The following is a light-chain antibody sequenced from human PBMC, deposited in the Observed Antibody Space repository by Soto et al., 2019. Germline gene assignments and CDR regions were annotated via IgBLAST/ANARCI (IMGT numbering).Light chain of an antibody. CDR1: QNIDMY. CDR2: HAS. CDR3: QQTYNTPRT. V-gene: IGKV1-39*01. Sequence: DIHMTQSPSSLSASIGDTVTISCRASQNIDMYLNWYQQKPGTAPKVLIYHASNLQSGVPSRFSGSGSGTDFTLTISSLEPEDFATYYCQQTYNTPRTFGQGTKVDIK. J-gene: IGKJ1*01.